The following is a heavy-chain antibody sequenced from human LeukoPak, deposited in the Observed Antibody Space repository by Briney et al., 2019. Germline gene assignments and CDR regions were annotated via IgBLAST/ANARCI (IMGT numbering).Heavy chain of an antibody. CDR1: GFTFSGSA. D-gene: IGHD1-1*01. CDR3: TRLPALGISTTPDYFDY. CDR2: IRSKANSYAT. J-gene: IGHJ4*02. Sequence: PGGSLRLSCAASGFTFSGSAMHWVRQASGKGLEWVGRIRSKANSYATAYAASVKGRFTISRDDSKNTAYLQMNSLKTEDTAVYYCTRLPALGISTTPDYFDYWGQGTLVTVSS. V-gene: IGHV3-73*01.